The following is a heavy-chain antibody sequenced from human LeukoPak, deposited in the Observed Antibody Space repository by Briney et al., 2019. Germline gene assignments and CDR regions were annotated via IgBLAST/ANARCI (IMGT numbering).Heavy chain of an antibody. Sequence: ASVKVSCKASGYTFTGYYMHWVRQAPGQGLEWMGWINPNSGGTNYAQKFQGRVTMTRDTSIRTAYMELSRLRSDDTAVYYCASLPDYFWSGSHFDYWGQGTLVTVSS. J-gene: IGHJ4*02. CDR2: INPNSGGT. D-gene: IGHD3-3*01. V-gene: IGHV1-2*02. CDR1: GYTFTGYY. CDR3: ASLPDYFWSGSHFDY.